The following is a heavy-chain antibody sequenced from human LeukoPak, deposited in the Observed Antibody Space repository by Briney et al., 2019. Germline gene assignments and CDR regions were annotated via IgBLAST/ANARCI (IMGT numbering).Heavy chain of an antibody. CDR1: GFTFTDYY. CDR3: ARDLTVAGKFFQH. D-gene: IGHD6-19*01. CDR2: IYHSGST. V-gene: IGHV4-34*01. J-gene: IGHJ1*01. Sequence: GSLRLSCAASGFTFTDYYMSWIRQPPGKGLEWIGEIYHSGSTNYNPSLKSRVTISVDKSKNQFSLKLSSVTAADTAVYYCARDLTVAGKFFQHWGQGTLVTVSS.